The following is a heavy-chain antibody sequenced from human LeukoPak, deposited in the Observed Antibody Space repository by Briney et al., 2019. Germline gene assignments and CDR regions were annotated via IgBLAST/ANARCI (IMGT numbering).Heavy chain of an antibody. V-gene: IGHV3-53*01. Sequence: GGSLRLSCAASGFTVSSNDMSWVRQAPGKGLEWVSVIYSGGSAHYADSVKGRFTISRDNSKNTLYLQMNSLRAEDTAVYYCAKDGAARLGAVYYYYMDVWGKGTTVTVSS. D-gene: IGHD6-6*01. CDR3: AKDGAARLGAVYYYYMDV. J-gene: IGHJ6*03. CDR2: IYSGGSA. CDR1: GFTVSSND.